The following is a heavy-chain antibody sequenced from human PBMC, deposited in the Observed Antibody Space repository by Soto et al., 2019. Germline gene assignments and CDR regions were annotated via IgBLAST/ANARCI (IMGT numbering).Heavy chain of an antibody. CDR2: IWYEGSLK. V-gene: IGHV3-33*06. Sequence: QVQLVESGGGVVQPGKSLRLSCAASGFTFSSFGIHWVRQAPGKGLEWVAVIWYEGSLKYYADFAKGRFTISRDNSKNMVYLQMSSLRGEDTAVYYCAKASPIWGQVDYWGQGTLVTVSS. D-gene: IGHD3-16*01. CDR3: AKASPIWGQVDY. CDR1: GFTFSSFG. J-gene: IGHJ4*02.